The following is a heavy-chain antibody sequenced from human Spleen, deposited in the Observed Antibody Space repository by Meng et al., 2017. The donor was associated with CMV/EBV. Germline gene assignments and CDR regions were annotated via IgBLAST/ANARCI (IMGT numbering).Heavy chain of an antibody. CDR3: AREFVVVVAATPQYYYYGMDV. CDR1: GFTFSSYW. D-gene: IGHD2-15*01. CDR2: ISSSSSYI. V-gene: IGHV3-21*01. J-gene: IGHJ6*02. Sequence: GGSLRLSCAASGFTFSSYWMSWVRQAPGKGLEWVSSISSSSSYIYYADSVKGRFTISRDNAKNSLYLQMNSLRAEDTAVYYCAREFVVVVAATPQYYYYGMDVWGQGTTVTVSS.